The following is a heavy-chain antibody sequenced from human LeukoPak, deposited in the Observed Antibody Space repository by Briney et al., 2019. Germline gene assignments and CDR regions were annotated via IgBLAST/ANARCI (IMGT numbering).Heavy chain of an antibody. V-gene: IGHV3-30-3*01. CDR2: ISYDGSNK. Sequence: GRPLRLSCAASGFTFSSYAMHWVRQAPGKGLEWVAVISYDGSNKYYADSVKGRFTIPRDNSKNTLYLQMNSLRAEDTAVYYCARSDFSGASGSYDYWGQGTLVTVSS. CDR3: ARSDFSGASGSYDY. J-gene: IGHJ4*02. D-gene: IGHD1-26*01. CDR1: GFTFSSYA.